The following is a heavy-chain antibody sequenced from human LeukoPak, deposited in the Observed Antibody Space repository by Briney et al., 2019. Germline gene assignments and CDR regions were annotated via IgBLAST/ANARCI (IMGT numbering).Heavy chain of an antibody. CDR3: ARDPPPSPSSGWYNAFDI. D-gene: IGHD6-19*01. V-gene: IGHV4-39*07. J-gene: IGHJ3*02. CDR1: GGSISSSSYY. Sequence: SETLSLTCTVSGGSISSSSYYWGWIRQPPGKGLEWIGSIYYSGSTYYNPSLKSRVTISVDTSKNQFSLKLSSVTAADTAVYYCARDPPPSPSSGWYNAFDIWGQGTMVTVSS. CDR2: IYYSGST.